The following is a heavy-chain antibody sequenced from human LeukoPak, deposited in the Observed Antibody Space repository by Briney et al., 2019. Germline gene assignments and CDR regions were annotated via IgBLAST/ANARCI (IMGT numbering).Heavy chain of an antibody. D-gene: IGHD6-6*01. J-gene: IGHJ5*02. V-gene: IGHV4-38-2*01. CDR1: GYSISSGYY. Sequence: SETLSLTCAVSGYSISSGYYWGWIRQPPGKGLEWIGSIYHSGSTYYNPSLKSRVTISVDTSKNQFSLKLSSVTAADTAVYYCARHGVAARVFSWSDPWGQGTLVTVSS. CDR2: IYHSGST. CDR3: ARHGVAARVFSWSDP.